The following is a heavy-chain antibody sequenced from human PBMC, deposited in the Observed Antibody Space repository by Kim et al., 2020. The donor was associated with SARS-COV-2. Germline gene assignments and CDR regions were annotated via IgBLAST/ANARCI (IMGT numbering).Heavy chain of an antibody. Sequence: SETLSLTCGVSGGTFSAYYWIWIRQSPEKGLEWIGDIERSGSTNYHPSLKRRVSISMETSKDQFSLRLTSVTAADTAVYYCVKVKYTSTDRPFDYWVPG. J-gene: IGHJ4*02. D-gene: IGHD1-26*01. CDR1: GGTFSAYY. V-gene: IGHV4-34*08. CDR2: IERSGST. CDR3: VKVKYTSTDRPFDY.